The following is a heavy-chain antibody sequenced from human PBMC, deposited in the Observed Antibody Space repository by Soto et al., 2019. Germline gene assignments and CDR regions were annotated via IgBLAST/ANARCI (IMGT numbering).Heavy chain of an antibody. Sequence: XLTLYCKTSGYNFSIYGINWVRKEPGQGLELMGWISAYDGKTTYAEKFQGRVTMTTDASTSTAYMELRSLRSDDTAVYYCARDPHEYWTSYWFDPWGQGTLVS. D-gene: IGHD3-3*01. CDR2: ISAYDGKT. CDR3: ARDPHEYWTSYWFDP. V-gene: IGHV1-18*01. J-gene: IGHJ5*02. CDR1: GYNFSIYG.